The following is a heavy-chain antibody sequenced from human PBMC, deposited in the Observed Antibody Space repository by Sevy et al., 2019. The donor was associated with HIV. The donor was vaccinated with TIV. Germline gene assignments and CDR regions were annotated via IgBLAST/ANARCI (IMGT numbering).Heavy chain of an antibody. Sequence: GGSLRLSCAASGFTFDDYAMHWVRQAPGKGLEWVSGVSWNSDTKDYADSVKGRFTISRDNAENSLYLQMNSLRAEDTALYYCVKDMFHSTSSPAFDHWGQGTLVTVSS. D-gene: IGHD6-6*01. V-gene: IGHV3-9*01. J-gene: IGHJ4*02. CDR1: GFTFDDYA. CDR2: VSWNSDTK. CDR3: VKDMFHSTSSPAFDH.